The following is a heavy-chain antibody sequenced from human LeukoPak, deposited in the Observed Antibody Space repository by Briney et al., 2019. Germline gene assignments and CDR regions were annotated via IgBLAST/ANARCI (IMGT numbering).Heavy chain of an antibody. CDR3: ARIYYDSSGYIGSWYFDL. V-gene: IGHV1-46*01. CDR2: INPSGGST. D-gene: IGHD3-22*01. Sequence: ASVKVSCKASGYTFTSYYMHWVRQAPGQGLEWMGIINPSGGSTSYAQKFQGRVTITRDTSASTAYMELSSLRSEDTAVYYCARIYYDSSGYIGSWYFDLWGRGTLVTVSS. J-gene: IGHJ2*01. CDR1: GYTFTSYY.